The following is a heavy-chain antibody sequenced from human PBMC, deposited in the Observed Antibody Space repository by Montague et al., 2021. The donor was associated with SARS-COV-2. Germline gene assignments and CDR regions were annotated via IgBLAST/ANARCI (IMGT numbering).Heavy chain of an antibody. V-gene: IGHV4-4*02. CDR1: GDSIGNGHW. CDR2: VYHTGST. Sequence: SETLSLTCAVSGDSIGNGHWWSWVRQPPGKGLEWIGEVYHTGSTNYNPSLKSRVTISVDMSNDQFSLRVTSVTAADTAVYYCVRASATGGTLDYWGQGSLVTVSS. J-gene: IGHJ4*02. D-gene: IGHD1-26*01. CDR3: VRASATGGTLDY.